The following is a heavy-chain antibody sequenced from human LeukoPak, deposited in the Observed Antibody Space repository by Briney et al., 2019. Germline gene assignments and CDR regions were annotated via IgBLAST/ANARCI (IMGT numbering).Heavy chain of an antibody. Sequence: SETLSLTCTVSGGSISSYYWSWIRQPPGKGLEWIGEIYHSGSTNYNPSLKSRVTISVDKSKNQFSLKLSSVTAADTAVYYCASSMVRGVIQGYFQHWGQGTLVTVSS. V-gene: IGHV4-59*12. D-gene: IGHD3-10*01. CDR3: ASSMVRGVIQGYFQH. CDR2: IYHSGST. J-gene: IGHJ1*01. CDR1: GGSISSYY.